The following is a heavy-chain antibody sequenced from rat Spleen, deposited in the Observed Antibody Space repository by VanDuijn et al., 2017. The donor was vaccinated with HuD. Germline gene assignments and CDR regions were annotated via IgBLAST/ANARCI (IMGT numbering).Heavy chain of an antibody. J-gene: IGHJ2*01. V-gene: IGHV5-20*01. CDR3: TTGAQPRD. Sequence: EVQLVESGGGLVQPGRSLKVSCAALGFTFSNYDMAWIRQAPGKGLEWVASITNNGVSPSYPDSVKSRFTISRDNTESTLYLQMDSLRSDDTATYYCTTGAQPRDWGQGVMVTVSS. CDR1: GFTFSNYD. CDR2: ITNNGVSP. D-gene: IGHD1-10*01.